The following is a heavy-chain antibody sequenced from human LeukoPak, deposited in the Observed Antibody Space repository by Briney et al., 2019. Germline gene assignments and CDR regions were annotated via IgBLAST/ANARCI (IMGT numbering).Heavy chain of an antibody. V-gene: IGHV4-39*01. CDR1: GGSISSNTYL. CDR3: ARAGEYDILTGYQYYFDY. Sequence: SETLSLTCIVSGGSISSNTYLWGWIRQPPGKGLEWIGSIYYSGSTYYSPSLKSRITMSVDTSKNQFSLQLSSVTAADMAVYSCARAGEYDILTGYQYYFDYWGQGTLVTVSS. D-gene: IGHD3-9*01. CDR2: IYYSGST. J-gene: IGHJ4*02.